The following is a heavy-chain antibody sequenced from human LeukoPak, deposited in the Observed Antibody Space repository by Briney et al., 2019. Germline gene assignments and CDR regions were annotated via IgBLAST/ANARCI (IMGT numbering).Heavy chain of an antibody. CDR3: GRILDRDV. Sequence: SETLSLTCSVSGGSMSDYYWYWIRHSAATGMEWIGRIHAVGSTNYNPFLENGVIMSLDMSKRQFSLTLSAVTAAYTATYYCGRILDRDVWGQGTLVTVSP. CDR2: IHAVGST. CDR1: GGSMSDYY. D-gene: IGHD3-22*01. V-gene: IGHV4-4*07. J-gene: IGHJ3*01.